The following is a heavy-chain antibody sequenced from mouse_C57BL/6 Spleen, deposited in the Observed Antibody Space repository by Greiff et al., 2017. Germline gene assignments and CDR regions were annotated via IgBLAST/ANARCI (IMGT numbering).Heavy chain of an antibody. CDR3: ATGYGNSGYYAMDY. CDR2: IHPNSGST. D-gene: IGHD2-1*01. J-gene: IGHJ4*01. V-gene: IGHV1-64*01. Sequence: VQLQQPGAELVKPGASVKLSCKASGYTFTSYWMHWVKQRPGQGLEWIGMIHPNSGSTNYNEKFKSKATLTVDKSSSTAYMQLSSLTSEDSAVYYCATGYGNSGYYAMDYWGQGTSVTVSS. CDR1: GYTFTSYW.